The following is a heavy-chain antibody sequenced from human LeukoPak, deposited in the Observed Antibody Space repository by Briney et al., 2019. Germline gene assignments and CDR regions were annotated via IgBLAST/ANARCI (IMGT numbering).Heavy chain of an antibody. CDR3: ARDSLAVAGPYYYGMDV. CDR1: GYTFTGYY. D-gene: IGHD6-19*01. CDR2: INPNSGGT. V-gene: IGHV1-2*02. Sequence: GASVKVSCKASGYTFTGYYMHWVRQAPGQGLEWMGWINPNSGGTNYAQKFQGRVTMTRDTSISTAYMELSGLRSDDTAVYYCARDSLAVAGPYYYGMDVWGQGTTVTVSS. J-gene: IGHJ6*02.